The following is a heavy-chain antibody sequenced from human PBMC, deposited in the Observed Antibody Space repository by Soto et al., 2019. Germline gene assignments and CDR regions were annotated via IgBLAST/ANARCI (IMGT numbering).Heavy chain of an antibody. CDR1: WFTVSSNY. CDR2: IYSGGST. V-gene: IGHV3-53*01. Sequence: PVGSLRLSCAASWFTVSSNYMSWVRQAPGKGLEWVSVIYSGGSTYYADSVKGRFTISRDNSKNTLYLQMNSLRAEDTAVYYCARVASSDYGDSPLYFDYWGQGTLVTVSS. D-gene: IGHD4-17*01. J-gene: IGHJ4*02. CDR3: ARVASSDYGDSPLYFDY.